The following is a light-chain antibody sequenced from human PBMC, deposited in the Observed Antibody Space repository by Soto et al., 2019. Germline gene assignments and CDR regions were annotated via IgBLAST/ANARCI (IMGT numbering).Light chain of an antibody. V-gene: IGLV2-23*02. CDR1: SSDVGSYNL. CDR3: CSYAGSSTWV. CDR2: EVS. Sequence: QSALTQPASVSGSPGQSITISCTGTSSDVGSYNLVSWYQQPPGKAPQLMNYEVSKRPSGVSNRFSGSKSGNTASLTSSGLQAEDEADYYCCSYAGSSTWVFGGGTKVTVL. J-gene: IGLJ3*02.